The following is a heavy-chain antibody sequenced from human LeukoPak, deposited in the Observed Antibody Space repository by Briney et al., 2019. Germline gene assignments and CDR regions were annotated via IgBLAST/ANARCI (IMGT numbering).Heavy chain of an antibody. D-gene: IGHD2-15*01. CDR3: ARDPNYCSGGSRTGARYYYYYYGMDV. CDR1: GFTFSSYS. CDR2: ISSSSSYI. V-gene: IGHV3-21*01. J-gene: IGHJ6*02. Sequence: GGSLRLSCAASGFTFSSYSMNWVRQAPGKGLEWVSSISSSSSYIYYADSVKGRFTISRDNAKNSLYLQMNSLRAEDTAVYYCARDPNYCSGGSRTGARYYYYYYGMDVWGQGTTVTVSS.